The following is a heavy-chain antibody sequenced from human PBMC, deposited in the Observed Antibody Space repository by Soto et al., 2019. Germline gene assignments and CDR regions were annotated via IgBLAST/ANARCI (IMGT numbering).Heavy chain of an antibody. V-gene: IGHV4-39*01. J-gene: IGHJ4*02. CDR3: VPIVVGATRHSDVDH. D-gene: IGHD2-15*01. CDR2: MHASGGT. CDR1: GAPISSNDYF. Sequence: PSETLSLTCSVSGAPISSNDYFWAWIRQPPGRGLEFIASMHASGGTYHASSLKSRATMSLDTSKDQFSLKLQSVTAADTGTYYCVPIVVGATRHSDVDHGGQGNLVTVSS.